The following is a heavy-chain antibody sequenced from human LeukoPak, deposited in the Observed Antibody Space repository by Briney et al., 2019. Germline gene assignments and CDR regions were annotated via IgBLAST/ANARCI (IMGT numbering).Heavy chain of an antibody. CDR3: ARVGRDYYGSGSYPDY. CDR1: GGSISSSSYY. Sequence: KPSETLSLTCTVSGGSISSSSYYWGWIRQPPGKGLEWIGSIYYSGSTYYNPSLKSRVTISVDTSKNQFSLKLSSVTAADTAVYYCARVGRDYYGSGSYPDYWGQGTLVTVSS. J-gene: IGHJ4*02. CDR2: IYYSGST. D-gene: IGHD3-10*01. V-gene: IGHV4-39*07.